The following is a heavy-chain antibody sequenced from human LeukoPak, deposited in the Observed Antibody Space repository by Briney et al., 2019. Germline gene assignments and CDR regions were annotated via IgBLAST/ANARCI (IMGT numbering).Heavy chain of an antibody. D-gene: IGHD2/OR15-2a*01. CDR3: ARVHLSYNPFDY. CDR2: INPSGGST. CDR1: GYTFTSYG. Sequence: GASVKVSCKASGYTFTSYGISWVRQAPGQGLEWMGIINPSGGSTSYAQKFQGRVTMTRDTSTSTVYMELSSLRSEDTAVYYCARVHLSYNPFDYWGQGTLVTVSS. J-gene: IGHJ4*02. V-gene: IGHV1-46*01.